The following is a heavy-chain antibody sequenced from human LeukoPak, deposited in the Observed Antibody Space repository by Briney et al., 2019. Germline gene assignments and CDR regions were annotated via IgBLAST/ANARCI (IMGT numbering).Heavy chain of an antibody. CDR2: IYYSGST. CDR1: GGSISSYY. V-gene: IGHV4-59*01. Sequence: SETLSLTCTVSGGSISSYYWSWIRQPPGKGLEWIGYIYYSGSTNYNPSLKSRVTISVDTSKNQFSLKLSSVTAADTAVYYCARDAGNYDFWSGYFVGYYGMDVWGQGTMVTVSS. CDR3: ARDAGNYDFWSGYFVGYYGMDV. D-gene: IGHD3-3*01. J-gene: IGHJ6*02.